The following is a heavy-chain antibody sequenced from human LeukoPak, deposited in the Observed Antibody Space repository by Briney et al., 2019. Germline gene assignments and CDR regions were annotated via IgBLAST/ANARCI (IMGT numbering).Heavy chain of an antibody. CDR2: INHSGST. CDR1: GGSFSGYY. J-gene: IGHJ5*02. V-gene: IGHV4-34*01. D-gene: IGHD6-19*01. Sequence: SETLSLTCAVYGGSFSGYYWSWIRQPPGKGLEWIGEINHSGSTNYNPSLKSRVTISVDTSKNQFSLKLSSVTAADTAVYYCARGTLSSGWYGNWFDPWGQGTLVTVSS. CDR3: ARGTLSSGWYGNWFDP.